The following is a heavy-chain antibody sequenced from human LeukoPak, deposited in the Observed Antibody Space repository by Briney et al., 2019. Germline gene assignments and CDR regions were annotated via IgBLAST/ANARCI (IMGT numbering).Heavy chain of an antibody. CDR2: ISYDGTTK. J-gene: IGHJ4*02. V-gene: IGHV3-30*04. D-gene: IGHD3-10*01. Sequence: GGSLRLSCAASGFTFSSYAMHWVRQAPGKGLEWVSIISYDGTTKDYTDSVKGRFTISRDNSKNTLYLQMTSLRTEDTAVYYCAKGVETSTTGELPYYFDYWGQGTLVTVSS. CDR1: GFTFSSYA. CDR3: AKGVETSTTGELPYYFDY.